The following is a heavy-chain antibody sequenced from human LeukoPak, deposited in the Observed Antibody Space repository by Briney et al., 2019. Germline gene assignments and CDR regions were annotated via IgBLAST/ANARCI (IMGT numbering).Heavy chain of an antibody. D-gene: IGHD1-1*01. CDR1: GYTFTGYY. V-gene: IGHV1-2*02. J-gene: IGHJ6*02. CDR2: INPNSGGT. Sequence: ASVKVSFKASGYTFTGYYMHWVRQAPGQGLEWMGWINPNSGGTNYAQKFQGRVTMTRDTSISTAYMELSRLRSDDTAVYYCARDRLVGASRRTKYYYYGMDVWGQGTTVTVSS. CDR3: ARDRLVGASRRTKYYYYGMDV.